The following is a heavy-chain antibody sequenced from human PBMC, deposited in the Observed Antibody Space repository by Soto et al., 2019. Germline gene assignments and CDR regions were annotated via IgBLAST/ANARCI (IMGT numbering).Heavy chain of an antibody. CDR3: AIGYCTNGVCYRCAVPWFDP. CDR1: GFTFSSYA. CDR2: ISYDGSNK. V-gene: IGHV3-30-3*01. Sequence: TGGSLRLSCAASGFTFSSYAMHWVRQAPGKGLEWVAVISYDGSNKYYADSVKGRFTISKDNSKNTLYLQMNSLRAEDTAVYYCAIGYCTNGVCYRCAVPWFDPWGQGTLVTVSS. D-gene: IGHD2-8*01. J-gene: IGHJ5*02.